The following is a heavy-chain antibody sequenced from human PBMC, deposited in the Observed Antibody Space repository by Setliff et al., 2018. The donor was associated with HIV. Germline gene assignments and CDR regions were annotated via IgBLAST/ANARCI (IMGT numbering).Heavy chain of an antibody. V-gene: IGHV2-5*02. CDR1: GFSLSTRGVG. J-gene: IGHJ4*02. Sequence: SGPTLVNPTQTLTLTCTLSGFSLSTRGVGVGWIRQPPGKALEWLALIYWDDDKRYSPSLKSRLTITKDTSKNQVVLTMTNMDPVDTATYYCAHAPPYSSSWYWGLVLDYWGQGTLVTVSS. CDR2: IYWDDDK. CDR3: AHAPPYSSSWYWGLVLDY. D-gene: IGHD6-13*01.